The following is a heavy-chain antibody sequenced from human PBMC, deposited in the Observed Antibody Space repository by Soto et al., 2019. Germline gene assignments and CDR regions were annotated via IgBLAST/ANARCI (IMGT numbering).Heavy chain of an antibody. D-gene: IGHD2-15*01. J-gene: IGHJ5*02. CDR2: IYYSGST. V-gene: IGHV4-30-4*01. Sequence: SETLSLTXTVSGGSISSGDYYWSWIRQPPGKGLEWIGYIYYSGSTYYNPSLKSRVTISVDTSKNQFSLKLSSVTAADTAVYYCARGPVRYCSGGSCYTNWFDPWGQGTLVTVSS. CDR3: ARGPVRYCSGGSCYTNWFDP. CDR1: GGSISSGDYY.